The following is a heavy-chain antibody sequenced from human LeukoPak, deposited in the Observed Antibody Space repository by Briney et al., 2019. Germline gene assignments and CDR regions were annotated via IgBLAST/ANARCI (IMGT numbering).Heavy chain of an antibody. Sequence: GGSLRLSCSASGFTFSDYDMNWVRRAPGKGLEWVSSISGLSSYTYYGESVKGRFSISRDNAKNSLYLQMNSLGAEDTATYYCGRAFPPLRTSSAGDLWGQGILVTVSS. CDR3: GRAFPPLRTSSAGDL. CDR2: ISGLSSYT. V-gene: IGHV3-21*01. J-gene: IGHJ4*02. CDR1: GFTFSDYD. D-gene: IGHD3-16*01.